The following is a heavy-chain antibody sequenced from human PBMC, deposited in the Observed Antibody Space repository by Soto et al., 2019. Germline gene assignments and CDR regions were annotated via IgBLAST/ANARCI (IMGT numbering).Heavy chain of an antibody. CDR1: GFTFSDHY. CDR3: ARFSGSYTRGLDY. J-gene: IGHJ4*02. CDR2: SRNKANSYST. D-gene: IGHD1-26*01. V-gene: IGHV3-72*01. Sequence: EEQLVESGGGLVQPGGSLRLSCAASGFTFSDHYMDWVRQAPGKGQEWVGRSRNKANSYSTEYAASVKGRFTISRDESKNSLYLQMNSLKTEDTAVYYCARFSGSYTRGLDYWGQGTLVTVSS.